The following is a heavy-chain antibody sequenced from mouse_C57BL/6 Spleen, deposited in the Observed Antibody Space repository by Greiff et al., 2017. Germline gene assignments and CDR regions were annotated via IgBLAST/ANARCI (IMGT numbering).Heavy chain of an antibody. J-gene: IGHJ2*01. V-gene: IGHV1-62-2*01. D-gene: IGHD2-4*01. CDR2: FYPGSGSI. CDR3: ARHGYYDYDGDYFDY. CDR1: GYTFTEYT. Sequence: VKLMESGAELVKPGASVKLSCTASGYTFTEYTIHWVKQRSGQGLEWIGWFYPGSGSIKYNEKFKDKATLTADKSSSTVYMELSRLTSEDSAVYFCARHGYYDYDGDYFDYWGQGTTLTVSS.